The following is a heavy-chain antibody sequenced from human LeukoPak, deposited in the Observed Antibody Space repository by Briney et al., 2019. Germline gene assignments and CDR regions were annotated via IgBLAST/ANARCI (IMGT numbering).Heavy chain of an antibody. D-gene: IGHD4-23*01. V-gene: IGHV1-69*01. CDR1: GGTFSSYA. CDR2: IIPIFGTA. Sequence: SVKVSCKASGGTFSSYAISWVRQAPGQGLEWMGGIIPIFGTANYAQKFQGRVTITADESTSTAYMELSSLRSEDTAVYYCARGPQAYYGGNSDYYYYYYMDVWGKGTTVTVSS. J-gene: IGHJ6*03. CDR3: ARGPQAYYGGNSDYYYYYYMDV.